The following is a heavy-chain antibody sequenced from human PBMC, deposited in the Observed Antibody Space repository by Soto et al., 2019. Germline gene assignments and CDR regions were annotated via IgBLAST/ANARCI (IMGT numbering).Heavy chain of an antibody. D-gene: IGHD5-18*01. CDR2: FYRDGGT. CDR3: ARRTQLWSPIDY. Sequence: EVQLVQSGGGLVQPGGSLRLSCAASGFSVSSNYMSWVRQAPGKGLEWVSVFYRDGGTFHVDSVKGRFTLSRDNSKNTVFLEMNSLRAKDTAVYFCARRTQLWSPIDYWGQGTLVTVSS. V-gene: IGHV3-66*01. CDR1: GFSVSSNY. J-gene: IGHJ4*02.